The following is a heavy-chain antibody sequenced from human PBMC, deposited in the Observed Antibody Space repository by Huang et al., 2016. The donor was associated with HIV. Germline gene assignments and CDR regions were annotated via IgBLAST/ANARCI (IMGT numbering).Heavy chain of an antibody. CDR3: AREGQGYAMDV. Sequence: QVQLVQSGAEVKKPGASVKVSCKTSGYTFTSYSSHWVRQAPGQGLEWMGSINPDVDSTSYAPKCQGRVTMTRETSTSTVYMELSSLRSEDTAMYYCAREGQGYAMDVWGQGTTVTVSS. CDR1: GYTFTSYS. V-gene: IGHV1-46*01. J-gene: IGHJ6*02. CDR2: INPDVDST.